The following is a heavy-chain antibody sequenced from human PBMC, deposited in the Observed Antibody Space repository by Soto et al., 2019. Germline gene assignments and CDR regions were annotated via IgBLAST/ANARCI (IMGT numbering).Heavy chain of an antibody. V-gene: IGHV3-48*02. CDR1: GFTFSSYS. Sequence: PGGSLRLSCAASGFTFSSYSMNWVRQAPGKGLEWVSYISSSSSTIYYADSVKGRFTISRDNAKNSLYLQMNSLRDEDTAVYYCAREAPYGDYSEGYYFDYWGQGT. D-gene: IGHD4-17*01. CDR2: ISSSSSTI. J-gene: IGHJ4*02. CDR3: AREAPYGDYSEGYYFDY.